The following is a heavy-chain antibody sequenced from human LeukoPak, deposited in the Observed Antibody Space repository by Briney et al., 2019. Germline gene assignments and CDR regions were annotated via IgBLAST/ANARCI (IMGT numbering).Heavy chain of an antibody. V-gene: IGHV4-34*01. CDR3: ARGPIAVAGITALNY. D-gene: IGHD6-19*01. J-gene: IGHJ4*02. CDR1: GGSFSGYY. Sequence: PSETLSLTCAVYGGSFSGYYWSWIRQPPGKGLEWIGEINHSGSTNYNPPLKSRVTISVDTSKNQFSLKLSSVTAADTAVYYCARGPIAVAGITALNYWGQGTLVTVSS. CDR2: INHSGST.